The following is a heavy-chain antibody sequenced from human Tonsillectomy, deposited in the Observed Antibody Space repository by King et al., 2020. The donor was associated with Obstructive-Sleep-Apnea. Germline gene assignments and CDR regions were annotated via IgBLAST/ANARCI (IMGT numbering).Heavy chain of an antibody. CDR1: GFTFSSYA. J-gene: IGHJ6*02. CDR2: ISYDGSNK. CDR3: AREQRDDILTYISDYYYYGMDV. D-gene: IGHD3-9*01. Sequence: VQLVESGGGVVQPGRSLRLSCAASGFTFSSYAMHWVRQAPGKGLEGVAVISYDGSNKYYADSVKGRFTISRDNSKNTLYLQMNSLRAEDTAVYYCAREQRDDILTYISDYYYYGMDVWGQGTTVTVSS. V-gene: IGHV3-30*04.